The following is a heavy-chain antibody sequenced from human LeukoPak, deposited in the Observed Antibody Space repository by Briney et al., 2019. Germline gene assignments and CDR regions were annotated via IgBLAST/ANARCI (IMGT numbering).Heavy chain of an antibody. J-gene: IGHJ6*03. D-gene: IGHD3-10*01. Sequence: PGGSLRLSCEGSGFTFSSYEMNWVRQAPGKGLEWVSYIHTGSSPTSYADSVKGRFTISRYNAKNSLYLQMNSLRAEDTAVYYCARVRSYFYYYYMDVWGKGTMVTVSS. CDR3: ARVRSYFYYYYMDV. CDR1: GFTFSSYE. V-gene: IGHV3-48*03. CDR2: IHTGSSPT.